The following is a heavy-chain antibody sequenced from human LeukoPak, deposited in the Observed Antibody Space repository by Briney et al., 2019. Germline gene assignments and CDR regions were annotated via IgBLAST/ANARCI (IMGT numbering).Heavy chain of an antibody. CDR2: ISFDEKHK. Sequence: GGSLRLSCAASGFTLSTYTVHWVRQTPGKGLEWVTLISFDEKHKDFADSVKGRFSISRDTSKNTVSLQMDSLTTDDAAVYYCARDAVQIWFYVGTFDIWGQGSIVTVSS. CDR1: GFTLSTYT. V-gene: IGHV3-30*04. CDR3: ARDAVQIWFYVGTFDI. D-gene: IGHD3-10*01. J-gene: IGHJ3*02.